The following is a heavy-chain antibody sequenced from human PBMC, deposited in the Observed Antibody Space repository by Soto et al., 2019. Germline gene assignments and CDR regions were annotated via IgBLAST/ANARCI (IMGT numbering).Heavy chain of an antibody. V-gene: IGHV4-59*01. CDR1: GGSISSYY. J-gene: IGHJ3*02. CDR3: ARGRGGWFINQLLNAFDI. CDR2: IYYSGST. Sequence: QVQLQESGPGLVKPSETLSLTCTVSGGSISSYYWSWIRQPPGKGLEWIGDIYYSGSTNYKPSLKSRVTISVDTSKNQFSLKLSSVTAADTAVYYCARGRGGWFINQLLNAFDIWGQGTMVTVSS. D-gene: IGHD2-2*01.